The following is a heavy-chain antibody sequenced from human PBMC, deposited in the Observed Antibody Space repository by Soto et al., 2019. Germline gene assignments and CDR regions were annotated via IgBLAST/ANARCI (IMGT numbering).Heavy chain of an antibody. Sequence: EPLSLTGTVSGACISSYYWSWIRQPPGKGLEWIGHIYYSGSTNYNPSLKSRVTISVDTSKNQFSLKLSSVTAADTAVYYCAGGSTGFYSKLSGMDVWGQGTTVTVSS. D-gene: IGHD4-4*01. CDR2: IYYSGST. V-gene: IGHV4-59*01. CDR3: AGGSTGFYSKLSGMDV. J-gene: IGHJ6*02. CDR1: GACISSYY.